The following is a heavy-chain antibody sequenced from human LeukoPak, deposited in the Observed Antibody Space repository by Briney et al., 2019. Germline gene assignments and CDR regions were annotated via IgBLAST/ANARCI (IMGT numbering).Heavy chain of an antibody. CDR3: ARDRDIYRAAGDYDAFDI. CDR2: IGDNGSNK. CDR1: GFTFRSYA. V-gene: IGHV3-33*01. J-gene: IGHJ3*02. Sequence: GGSLRLSCAASGFTFRSYAMNWVRQAPGKGLDWLPVIGDNGSNKYYADSVKGRFTISRDNSKNTLYLQMNSLRAEDTAVYYCARDRDIYRAAGDYDAFDIWGQGTMVTVSS. D-gene: IGHD6-13*01.